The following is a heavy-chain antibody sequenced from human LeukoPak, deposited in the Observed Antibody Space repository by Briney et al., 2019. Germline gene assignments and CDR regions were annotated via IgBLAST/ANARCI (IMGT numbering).Heavy chain of an antibody. CDR1: GGSISSYY. D-gene: IGHD5-24*01. Sequence: SETLSLTCTVSGGSISSYYWSWIRQPPGKGLEWIGYIYYSGSTNYNPSLKSRVTISVDTSKNQFSLKLSSVTAADTAVYYCARGSMATSGHRWFDPWGQGTLVTVSS. CDR2: IYYSGST. CDR3: ARGSMATSGHRWFDP. V-gene: IGHV4-59*08. J-gene: IGHJ5*02.